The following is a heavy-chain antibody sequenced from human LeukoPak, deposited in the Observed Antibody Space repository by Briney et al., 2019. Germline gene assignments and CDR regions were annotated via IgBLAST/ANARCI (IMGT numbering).Heavy chain of an antibody. Sequence: ASVKVPCKAAGYTFTGCYIHWVRQAPGQGLEWMGWVNPNSGGTNYAQQFQGRGTMTRDTSISTAYMELSGLRSDDTALYYCARAGYSGYDYHYWGQGTLVPVSS. CDR1: GYTFTGCY. D-gene: IGHD5-12*01. J-gene: IGHJ4*02. CDR3: ARAGYSGYDYHY. CDR2: VNPNSGGT. V-gene: IGHV1-2*02.